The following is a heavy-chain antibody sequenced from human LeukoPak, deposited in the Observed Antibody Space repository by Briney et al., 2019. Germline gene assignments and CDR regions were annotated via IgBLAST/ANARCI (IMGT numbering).Heavy chain of an antibody. Sequence: GGSLRLSCAASGFTFSRYSMNWVRQAPGKGLEWVSYISSRSSTIHYADSVKGRFTISRDNAKNSLYLQINSLRAEDTAVYYCARNENYYDSSGYVTRRTHYYYYGMDVWGQGTTVTVSS. CDR3: ARNENYYDSSGYVTRRTHYYYYGMDV. J-gene: IGHJ6*02. CDR1: GFTFSRYS. V-gene: IGHV3-48*04. CDR2: ISSRSSTI. D-gene: IGHD3-22*01.